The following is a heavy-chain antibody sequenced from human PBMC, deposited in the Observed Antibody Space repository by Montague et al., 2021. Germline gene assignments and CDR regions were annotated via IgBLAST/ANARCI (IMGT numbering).Heavy chain of an antibody. J-gene: IGHJ4*02. D-gene: IGHD2-2*01. CDR1: GFTFSSDA. CDR2: MNAGSGNT. Sequence: SLRLSCAASGFTFSSDAMHWVRQTPGQGLEWVSTMNAGSGNTYYADSVKGRFTISRDNSKNTLYLQMNSLRAEDTAVYYCARDGPRTHCFDYWGQGALVTVPS. V-gene: IGHV3-23*01. CDR3: ARDGPRTHCFDY.